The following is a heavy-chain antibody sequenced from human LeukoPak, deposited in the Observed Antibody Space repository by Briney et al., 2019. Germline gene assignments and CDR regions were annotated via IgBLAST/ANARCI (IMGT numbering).Heavy chain of an antibody. CDR3: ARDGGWYARGYDY. V-gene: IGHV3-7*01. Sequence: GRSLRLSCTVSGYTFGDYALTWFRQAPGKGLEWVANIKQDGSEKYYVDSVKGRFTISRDNAKNSLYLQMNSLRAEDTAVYYCARDGGWYARGYDYWGQGTLVTVSS. J-gene: IGHJ4*02. D-gene: IGHD6-19*01. CDR2: IKQDGSEK. CDR1: GYTFGDYA.